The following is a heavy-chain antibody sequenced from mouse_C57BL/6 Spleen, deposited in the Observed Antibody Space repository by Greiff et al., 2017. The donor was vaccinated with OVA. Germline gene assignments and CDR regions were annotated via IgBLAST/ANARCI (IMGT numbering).Heavy chain of an antibody. D-gene: IGHD1-1*01. V-gene: IGHV1-72*01. J-gene: IGHJ3*01. Sequence: QVQLQQPGAELVKPGASVTLSCKASGYPFTSYWMHWVKQRPGRGLGWIGRIDPNSGGTKYNEKFKSKATLTVDKPSSTAYMQLSSLTSEDSAVYYCARTKDYYGSWFAYWGQGTLVTVSA. CDR1: GYPFTSYW. CDR3: ARTKDYYGSWFAY. CDR2: IDPNSGGT.